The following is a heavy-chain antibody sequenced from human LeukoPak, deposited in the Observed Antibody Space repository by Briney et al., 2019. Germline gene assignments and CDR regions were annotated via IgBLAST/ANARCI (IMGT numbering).Heavy chain of an antibody. Sequence: SVKVSCKASGGTFSTSSISWVRQAPGQGLEWMGAIIPIFGVADYAQKFQGRVTITADESTSTVYLELSSLTSEDTGFYYCARPSRSDSRSWTDYYYYMDVWGKGTTVTVSS. V-gene: IGHV1-69*13. D-gene: IGHD1-26*01. CDR3: ARPSRSDSRSWTDYYYYMDV. CDR2: IIPIFGVA. CDR1: GGTFSTSS. J-gene: IGHJ6*03.